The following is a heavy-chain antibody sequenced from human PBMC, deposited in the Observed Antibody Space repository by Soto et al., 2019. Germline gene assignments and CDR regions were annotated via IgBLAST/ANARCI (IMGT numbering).Heavy chain of an antibody. V-gene: IGHV3-53*05. J-gene: IGHJ1*01. D-gene: IGHD6-13*01. CDR2: IYSGGST. CDR3: AKALYGSSSSPIDH. Sequence: AGGSLRLSCAASGFTVSSNYMSWVRQAPGKGLEWVSVIYSGGSTYYADSVKGRFTISRDNSKNTLYLQMNSLNPEDTAFYYCAKALYGSSSSPIDHWGQGTLVTVSS. CDR1: GFTVSSNY.